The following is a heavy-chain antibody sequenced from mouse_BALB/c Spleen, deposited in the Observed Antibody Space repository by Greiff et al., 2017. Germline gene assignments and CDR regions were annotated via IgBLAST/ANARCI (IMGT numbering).Heavy chain of an antibody. CDR3: ASDGSYWYFEV. D-gene: IGHD2-3*01. CDR2: INPSTGYT. CDR1: GYTFTSYW. J-gene: IGHJ1*01. Sequence: QVQLQQSGAELAKPGASVKMSCKASGYTFTSYWMHWVKQRPGQGLEWIGYINPSTGYTEYNQKFKDKATLTADKSSSTAYMQLSSLTSEDSAVYYCASDGSYWYFEVWGAGTTVTVSS. V-gene: IGHV1-7*01.